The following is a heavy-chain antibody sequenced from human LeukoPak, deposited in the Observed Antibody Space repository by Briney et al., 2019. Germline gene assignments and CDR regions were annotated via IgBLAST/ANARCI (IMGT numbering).Heavy chain of an antibody. D-gene: IGHD5-12*01. CDR2: ISAYNGKI. CDR3: VRDLGGYSGSFFDY. Sequence: ASVTVSCKASGYTFTDFGISWVRQAPGQGLQWMGWISAYNGKIHYPQNLQGRVVMTTDTSTSTAYMELRSLRSDDTAMYYCVRDLGGYSGSFFDYWGQGTLVTVSS. CDR1: GYTFTDFG. V-gene: IGHV1-18*01. J-gene: IGHJ4*02.